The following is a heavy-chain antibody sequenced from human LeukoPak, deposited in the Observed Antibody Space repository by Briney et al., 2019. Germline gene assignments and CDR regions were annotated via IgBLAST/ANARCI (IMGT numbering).Heavy chain of an antibody. Sequence: GGSLRLSGAASGYTFSDYAVTGVRQAPGKGLEWVSGVSGGGGSRYYADSVKGRFIISRDHSKNTVYMQMNSLRAEDTAVYFCAKTRDWYNDYWGQGTLVTVSS. V-gene: IGHV3-23*01. CDR3: AKTRDWYNDY. D-gene: IGHD2-21*02. J-gene: IGHJ4*02. CDR1: GYTFSDYA. CDR2: VSGGGGSR.